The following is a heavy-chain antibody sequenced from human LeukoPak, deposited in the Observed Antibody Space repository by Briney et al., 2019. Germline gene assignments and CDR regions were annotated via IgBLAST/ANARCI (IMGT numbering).Heavy chain of an antibody. V-gene: IGHV1-69*13. CDR1: GGTFSSYA. D-gene: IGHD1-26*01. CDR2: IIPIFGTA. CDR3: ARVGSVTYAFDI. J-gene: IGHJ3*02. Sequence: SVKVSCKASGGTFSSYAISWVRQAPGQGLEWMGGIIPIFGTANYAQKFQGRVTITADESTSTAYMELSSLRSEDTAVYYCARVGSVTYAFDIWGQGTMVTVSS.